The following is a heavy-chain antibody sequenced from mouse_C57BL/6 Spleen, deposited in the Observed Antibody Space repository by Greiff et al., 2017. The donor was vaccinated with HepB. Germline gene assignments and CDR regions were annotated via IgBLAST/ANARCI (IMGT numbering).Heavy chain of an antibody. V-gene: IGHV5-16*01. CDR3: ARDDDYDGGAWFAY. CDR1: GFTFSDYY. D-gene: IGHD2-4*01. Sequence: EVQRVESEGGLVQPGSSMKLSCTASGFTFSDYYMAWVRQVPEKGLEWVANINYDGSSTYYLDSLKSRFIISRDNAKNILYLQMSSLKSEDTATYYCARDDDYDGGAWFAYWGQGTLVTVSA. CDR2: INYDGSST. J-gene: IGHJ3*01.